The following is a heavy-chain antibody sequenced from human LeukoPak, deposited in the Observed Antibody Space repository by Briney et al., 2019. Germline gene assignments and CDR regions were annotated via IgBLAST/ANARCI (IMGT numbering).Heavy chain of an antibody. V-gene: IGHV1-2*02. D-gene: IGHD2-2*01. CDR1: GSTLPASS. Sequence: ASVKVSCKASGSTLPASSMHWARQAPGQGLEWMGWINPNSGGTNYAQKFQGRVTMTRDTSISTFYMELSSLRPDDTAVYYCSTEDKYCSSANCGVFWGQGTLVTVSS. J-gene: IGHJ4*02. CDR2: INPNSGGT. CDR3: STEDKYCSSANCGVF.